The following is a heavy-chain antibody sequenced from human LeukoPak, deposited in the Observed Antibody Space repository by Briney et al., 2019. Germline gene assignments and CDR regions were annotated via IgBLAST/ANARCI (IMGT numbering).Heavy chain of an antibody. V-gene: IGHV3-13*01. CDR1: GFTFSNYD. D-gene: IGHD3-10*01. J-gene: IGHJ5*02. Sequence: GGSLRLSCEASGFTFSNYDMHWVRQTTGKGLEWVSLINTGGGTFYPDSVKGRFTISRENAKNTLYLQMNSLRAEDTAVYHCAKPHRIGENWFDPWGQGTLVTVSS. CDR3: AKPHRIGENWFDP. CDR2: INTGGGT.